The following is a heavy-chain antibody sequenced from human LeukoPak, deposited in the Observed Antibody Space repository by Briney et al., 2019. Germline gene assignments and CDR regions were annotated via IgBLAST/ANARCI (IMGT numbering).Heavy chain of an antibody. CDR2: IYSGGST. Sequence: GGSLRLSCAASGFTVSSNYMSWVRQAPGKGLEWVSVIYSGGSTYYADSVKGRFTISRDNSTNTLYLQMNSLRAEDTAVYFCTRVTTNGYFEYWGQGTLVTVSS. D-gene: IGHD1-1*01. CDR1: GFTVSSNY. J-gene: IGHJ4*02. CDR3: TRVTTNGYFEY. V-gene: IGHV3-66*01.